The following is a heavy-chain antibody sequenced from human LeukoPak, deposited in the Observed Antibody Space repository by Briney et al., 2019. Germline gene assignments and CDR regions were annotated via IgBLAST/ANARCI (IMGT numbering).Heavy chain of an antibody. V-gene: IGHV1-69*02. J-gene: IGHJ4*02. D-gene: IGHD6-6*01. Sequence: GASVKVSCKASGGTFSSYTISWVRQAPGQGLEWMGRIIPILGIANYAQKFQGRVTITADKSTSTAYIELSSLRSEDTAVYYCARTPISSIAALFDYWGQGTLVTVSS. CDR1: GGTFSSYT. CDR2: IIPILGIA. CDR3: ARTPISSIAALFDY.